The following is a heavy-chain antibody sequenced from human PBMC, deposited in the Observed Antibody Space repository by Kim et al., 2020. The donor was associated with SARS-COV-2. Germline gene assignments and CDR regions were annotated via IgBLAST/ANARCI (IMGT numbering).Heavy chain of an antibody. CDR2: IYSGGST. J-gene: IGHJ6*02. CDR3: ARDRVITTTIISSYGMDV. D-gene: IGHD3-22*01. Sequence: GGSLRLSCAASGFTVSSNYMSWVRQAPGKGLEWVSVIYSGGSTYYADSVKGRFTISRHNSKNTLYLQMNSLRAEDTAVYYCARDRVITTTIISSYGMDVWGQGTTVTVSS. CDR1: GFTVSSNY. V-gene: IGHV3-53*04.